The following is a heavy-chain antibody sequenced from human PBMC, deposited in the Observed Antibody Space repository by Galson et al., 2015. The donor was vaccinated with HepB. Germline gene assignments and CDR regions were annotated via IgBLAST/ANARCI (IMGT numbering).Heavy chain of an antibody. CDR1: GYTFTGYY. CDR2: INPNSGGT. V-gene: IGHV1-2*02. CDR3: ARDAYYDFWSGYLFGYFDY. D-gene: IGHD3-3*01. J-gene: IGHJ4*02. Sequence: SVKVSCKASGYTFTGYYMHWVRQAPGQGLEWMGWINPNSGGTNYAQKFQGRVTMTRDTSISTAYMELSRLRSDDTAVYYCARDAYYDFWSGYLFGYFDYWGQGTLVTVSS.